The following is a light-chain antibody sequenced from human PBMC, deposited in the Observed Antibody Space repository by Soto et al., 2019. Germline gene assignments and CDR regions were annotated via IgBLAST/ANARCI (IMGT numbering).Light chain of an antibody. J-gene: IGLJ1*01. CDR3: AAWDDSLNGHV. CDR1: TSNIGTNI. V-gene: IGLV1-44*01. Sequence: QSVLTQPPSASGAPGQRVTISCSGSTSNIGTNIVNWYQQLPGTAPKLIICSNNQRPSGVPDRFSGSKSGTSASLAISGLQSEDEADYYCAAWDDSLNGHVFGTGTKVTVL. CDR2: SNN.